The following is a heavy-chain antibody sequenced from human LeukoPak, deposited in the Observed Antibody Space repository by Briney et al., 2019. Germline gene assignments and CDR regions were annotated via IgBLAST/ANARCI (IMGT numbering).Heavy chain of an antibody. J-gene: IGHJ6*02. CDR2: INPNSGGT. CDR1: GYTFTGYY. D-gene: IGHD4-17*01. Sequence: ASVKVSCKASGYTFTGYYMHWVRQAPGQGLEWMGWINPNSGGTNYAQKFQGRVTMTRDTSISTAYMELSRLRSDDTAVYYCARWSAATVTYYYGMDVWGQGTTVTVS. V-gene: IGHV1-2*02. CDR3: ARWSAATVTYYYGMDV.